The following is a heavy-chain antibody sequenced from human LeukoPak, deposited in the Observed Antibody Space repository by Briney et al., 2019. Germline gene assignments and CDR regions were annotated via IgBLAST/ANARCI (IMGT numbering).Heavy chain of an antibody. Sequence: SVKVSCKASGGTFSSYAISWVRQAPGQGLEWMGGIIPIFGTANYAQKFQGRVTITTDESTSTAYMELSSLRSEDTAVYYCARDNPGTASSGYLADLDYWGQGTMVTVSS. V-gene: IGHV1-69*05. D-gene: IGHD3-22*01. J-gene: IGHJ4*02. CDR1: GGTFSSYA. CDR3: ARDNPGTASSGYLADLDY. CDR2: IIPIFGTA.